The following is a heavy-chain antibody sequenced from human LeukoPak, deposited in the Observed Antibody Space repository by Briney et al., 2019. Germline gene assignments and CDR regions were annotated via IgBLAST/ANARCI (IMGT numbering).Heavy chain of an antibody. CDR3: AKGKSGYYDY. J-gene: IGHJ4*02. V-gene: IGHV3-23*01. CDR2: ISGSGSST. Sequence: PGGSLRLSCAASGSTFSSYAMAWVRQAPGKGLEWVSSISGSGSSTYYADSVKGRFTISRDNSKNTLYLQMNSLGAEETAVYYCAKGKSGYYDYWGQGTLVTVSS. CDR1: GSTFSSYA. D-gene: IGHD3-22*01.